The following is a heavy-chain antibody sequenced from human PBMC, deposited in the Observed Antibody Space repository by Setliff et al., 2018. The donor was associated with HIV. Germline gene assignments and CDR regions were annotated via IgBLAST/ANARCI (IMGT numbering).Heavy chain of an antibody. CDR2: VSYSGST. Sequence: SSETLSLTCRVSNGSISGYYWSWVRQPPGRGLEWIGYVSYSGSTSYNPSLNSRVTMSVDTSRDQFSLKLGSVTAADTAVYYCARTRGRAPVSYYFDNWGQGRLVTVSS. D-gene: IGHD2-2*01. CDR1: NGSISGYY. CDR3: ARTRGRAPVSYYFDN. J-gene: IGHJ4*01. V-gene: IGHV4-59*01.